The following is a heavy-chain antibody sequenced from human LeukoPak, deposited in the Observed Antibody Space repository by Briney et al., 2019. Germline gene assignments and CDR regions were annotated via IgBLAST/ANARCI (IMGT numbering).Heavy chain of an antibody. CDR3: AKVRYDSSGFQSPYFDH. Sequence: GGSLRLSCAASGFTFSNYAMSWVRQAPGKGLEWVSGISGSGGNTYYADSVRGRFTISRDSSKNTSFLQMNSLRVEDTAVYYCAKVRYDSSGFQSPYFDHWGQGTLVTVSS. CDR2: ISGSGGNT. D-gene: IGHD3-22*01. CDR1: GFTFSNYA. V-gene: IGHV3-23*01. J-gene: IGHJ4*02.